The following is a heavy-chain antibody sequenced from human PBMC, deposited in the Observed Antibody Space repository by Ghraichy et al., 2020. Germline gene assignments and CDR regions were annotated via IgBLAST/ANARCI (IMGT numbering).Heavy chain of an antibody. Sequence: SETLSLTCAVSGYSISSGYYWGWIRQPPGKGLEWIGSIYHSGSTYYNPSLKSRVTISVDTSKNQFSLKLSSVTAADTAVYYCARENKDGYNYEWFDYWGQGTLVTVSS. CDR3: ARENKDGYNYEWFDY. J-gene: IGHJ4*02. CDR1: GYSISSGYY. D-gene: IGHD5-24*01. CDR2: IYHSGST. V-gene: IGHV4-38-2*02.